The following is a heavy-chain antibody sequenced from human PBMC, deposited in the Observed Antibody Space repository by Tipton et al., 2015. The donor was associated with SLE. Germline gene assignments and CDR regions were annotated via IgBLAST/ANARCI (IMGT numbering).Heavy chain of an antibody. V-gene: IGHV3-15*01. CDR1: GFTFSNAW. CDR2: IKSKSDGGTT. Sequence: SLRLSCAASGFTFSNAWMSWVRQAPGKGLELVGRIKSKSDGGTTDYASPVKGRFTISRDDSKNTLYLQMDSLKTEDTAVYYCTTDLRTMAAAGGLRYFDYWGQGTLVTVSS. J-gene: IGHJ4*02. CDR3: TTDLRTMAAAGGLRYFDY. D-gene: IGHD6-13*01.